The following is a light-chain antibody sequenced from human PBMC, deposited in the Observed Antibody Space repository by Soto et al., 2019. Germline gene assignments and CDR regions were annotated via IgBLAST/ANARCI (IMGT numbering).Light chain of an antibody. CDR2: GTS. V-gene: IGKV1-12*01. J-gene: IGKJ4*01. CDR1: QPLGAW. Sequence: DLQMTQFPSSVSASVGDRVTITCRASQPLGAWLAWYQQKPGKAPKLLIYGTSTLESGVPSRFSGRCSWTEFTLTISSLQPEDFATYNCQHADIFQITFGGGTRVEIK. CDR3: QHADIFQIT.